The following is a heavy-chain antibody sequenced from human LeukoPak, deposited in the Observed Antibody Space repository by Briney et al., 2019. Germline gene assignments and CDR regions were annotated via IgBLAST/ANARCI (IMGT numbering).Heavy chain of an antibody. CDR1: GFTFSSYW. V-gene: IGHV3-48*04. J-gene: IGHJ4*02. CDR3: ARNLPAADY. D-gene: IGHD2-2*01. Sequence: GGSLRLSCAASGFTFSSYWMSWVRQAPGKGLEWVSYISSTSSVIYYADSVKGRFTISRDNAKNSLYLQMNSLRAEDTAVYYCARNLPAADYWGQGTLVTVSS. CDR2: ISSTSSVI.